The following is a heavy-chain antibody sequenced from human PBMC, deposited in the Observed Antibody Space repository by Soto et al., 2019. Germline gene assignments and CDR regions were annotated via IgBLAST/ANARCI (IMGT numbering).Heavy chain of an antibody. CDR3: ASCGVYYFDH. V-gene: IGHV3-23*01. CDR2: INSGSNT. J-gene: IGHJ4*02. D-gene: IGHD2-21*01. CDR1: GFTFTSSA. Sequence: GSLRLSCAASGFTFTSSAMSWVRQAPGKGLEWVSTINSGSNTYYADSVKGRFTISRDNYKNTLYLEMNSLRAEDTAVYYCASCGVYYFDHWGQGSLVTVSS.